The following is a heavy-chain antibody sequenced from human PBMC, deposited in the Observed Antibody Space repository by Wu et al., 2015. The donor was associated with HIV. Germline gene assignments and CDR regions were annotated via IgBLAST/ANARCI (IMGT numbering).Heavy chain of an antibody. J-gene: IGHJ5*02. D-gene: IGHD2-21*01. V-gene: IGHV1-8*03. CDR1: GYIFTTYD. CDR2: MNPNSGNT. Sequence: QVQLLQSGADVKKPGASVKVSCKTSGYIFTTYDFNWVRQATGHGLEWMGWMNPNSGNTGFAQKFHGRITITRDISINTTYMELSSLRSEDTAIYYCVRSIHSGNRYGGVRSCTIWADGTVPFD. CDR3: VRSIHSGNRYGGVRSCTIWADGTVPFD.